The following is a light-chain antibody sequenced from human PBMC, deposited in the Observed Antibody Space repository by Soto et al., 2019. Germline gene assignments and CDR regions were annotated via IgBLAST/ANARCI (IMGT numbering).Light chain of an antibody. V-gene: IGLV2-14*01. J-gene: IGLJ1*01. Sequence: QSVLTQPASVSGPPGQSITISCTGTGSDVGGYNYVSWYQQHPGKAPKLMIYDVSNRPSGVSNRFSGSKSGNTASLTISGLQAEDEADYYCSSYTSSSVYVLGTGTKVPVL. CDR1: GSDVGGYNY. CDR3: SSYTSSSVYV. CDR2: DVS.